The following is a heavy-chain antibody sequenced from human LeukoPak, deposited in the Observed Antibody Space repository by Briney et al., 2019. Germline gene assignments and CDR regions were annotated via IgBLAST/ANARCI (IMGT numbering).Heavy chain of an antibody. Sequence: MPGGSLRLSCAPSGLSFSSYTIHWVRQAPGKGLEWVSSISSTSGYIHYADSVKGRFSISRDNAKNLVHLEMDILRADDTAVYYCARENAGDRWFDPWGQGTLVTVSS. J-gene: IGHJ5*02. CDR2: ISSTSGYI. D-gene: IGHD2-21*02. CDR3: ARENAGDRWFDP. V-gene: IGHV3-21*01. CDR1: GLSFSSYT.